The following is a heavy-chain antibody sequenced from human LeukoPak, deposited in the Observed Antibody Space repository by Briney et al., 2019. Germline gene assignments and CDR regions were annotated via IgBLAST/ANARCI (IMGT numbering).Heavy chain of an antibody. CDR2: IKQDGSEK. D-gene: IGHD3-9*01. Sequence: PGGSLRLSCAASGFTFSSYWMSWVRQAPGRGLEWVANIKQDGSEKYYVDSVKGRFTISRDNDKNSLFLQMTSLRAEDTAVYYCARDLAILTGPLKIFDYWGQGTLVTVSS. J-gene: IGHJ4*02. CDR3: ARDLAILTGPLKIFDY. V-gene: IGHV3-7*01. CDR1: GFTFSSYW.